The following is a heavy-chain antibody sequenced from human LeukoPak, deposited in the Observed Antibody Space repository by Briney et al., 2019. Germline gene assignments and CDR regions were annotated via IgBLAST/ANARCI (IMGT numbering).Heavy chain of an antibody. CDR2: INPSGGST. CDR1: GYTFTSYY. CDR3: ASSVGGSYPYYYYYMDV. Sequence: ASVKVSCKASGYTFTSYYMHWVRQAPGQGLEWMGIINPSGGSTSYAQKFQGRVTMTRDMSTSTVYMELSSLRSEDTAVYYCASSVGGSYPYYYYYMDVWGKGTTVTVSS. J-gene: IGHJ6*03. D-gene: IGHD1-26*01. V-gene: IGHV1-46*01.